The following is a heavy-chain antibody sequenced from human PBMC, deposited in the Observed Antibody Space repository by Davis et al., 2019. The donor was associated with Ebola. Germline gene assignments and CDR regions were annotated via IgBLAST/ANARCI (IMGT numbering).Heavy chain of an antibody. J-gene: IGHJ4*02. CDR2: INHSGST. Sequence: SETLSLTCTVSGGSISSYYWSWIRQPPGKGLEWIGEINHSGSTNYNPSLKSRVTISVDTSKNQFSLKLSSVTAADTAVYYCASGDYDILTGYYLALGYWGQGTLVTVSS. D-gene: IGHD3-9*01. CDR1: GGSISSYY. V-gene: IGHV4-34*01. CDR3: ASGDYDILTGYYLALGY.